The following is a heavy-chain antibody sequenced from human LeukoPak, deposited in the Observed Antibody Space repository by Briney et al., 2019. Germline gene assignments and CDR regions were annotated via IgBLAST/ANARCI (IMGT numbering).Heavy chain of an antibody. J-gene: IGHJ4*02. Sequence: QPGGSLRLSCAASGFTVSSNYMSWVRQAPGKGLEWVSVIYSGGSTYYADSVKGRFTISRDNSKNTLYLQMNSLRAEDTAVYYCATTSKYSYGYSFVFDYWGQGTLVTVSS. V-gene: IGHV3-66*01. CDR2: IYSGGST. CDR1: GFTVSSNY. D-gene: IGHD5-18*01. CDR3: ATTSKYSYGYSFVFDY.